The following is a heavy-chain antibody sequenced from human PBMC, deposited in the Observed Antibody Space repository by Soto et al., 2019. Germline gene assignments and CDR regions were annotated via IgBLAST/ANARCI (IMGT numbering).Heavy chain of an antibody. Sequence: GGSLRLSCAASGFTFSKYGMSWVRQAPGKGLEWVSAISGSGGSTYYADPVKGRLTISSDNSKNTLYLQMNSLRAEDTAVYYCARDWVSTYYYVSVSDDYYYYGMDVWGQGTTVTVSS. CDR2: ISGSGGST. J-gene: IGHJ6*02. CDR1: GFTFSKYG. CDR3: ARDWVSTYYYVSVSDDYYYYGMDV. V-gene: IGHV3-23*01. D-gene: IGHD3-10*01.